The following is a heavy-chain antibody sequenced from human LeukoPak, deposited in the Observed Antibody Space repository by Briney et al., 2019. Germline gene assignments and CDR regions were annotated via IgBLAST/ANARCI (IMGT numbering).Heavy chain of an antibody. V-gene: IGHV3-30-3*01. Sequence: PGRSLSLSCAASGFIFSTYRMHWVRQAPGKGLQWVALISYDGSNKYYADPVKGRFTISRDNSRNTLYLQMNSLKSEDTAVYYCAGICSGGSCYFPSIWGQGTMVTVSS. CDR1: GFIFSTYR. CDR3: AGICSGGSCYFPSI. J-gene: IGHJ3*02. D-gene: IGHD2-15*01. CDR2: ISYDGSNK.